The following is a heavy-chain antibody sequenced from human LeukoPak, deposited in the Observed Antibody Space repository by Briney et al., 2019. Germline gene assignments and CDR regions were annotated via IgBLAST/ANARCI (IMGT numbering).Heavy chain of an antibody. V-gene: IGHV3-7*03. CDR1: GFTFSSYW. D-gene: IGHD1-26*01. J-gene: IGHJ4*02. CDR2: IKQDGSEK. CDR3: ATYSGAHHKTFDY. Sequence: PGGSLRLSCAASGFTFSSYWMSWVRQAPGKGLEWVANIKQDGSEKDYVDSVKGRFTISRDNAKNSLYLQMNSLRAEDTAVYYCATYSGAHHKTFDYWGQGTLVTVSS.